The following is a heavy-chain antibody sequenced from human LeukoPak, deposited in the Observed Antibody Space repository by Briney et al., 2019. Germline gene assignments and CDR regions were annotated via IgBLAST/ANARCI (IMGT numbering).Heavy chain of an antibody. D-gene: IGHD6-13*01. CDR1: GFTFSNYA. CDR2: ISYDGSNK. J-gene: IGHJ4*02. V-gene: IGHV3-30*09. CDR3: ARVRLQQQLGDY. Sequence: PGRSLRLSCAASGFTFSNYAMHWVRQAPGKGLEWVAVISYDGSNKYYADSVKGRFAISRDNSKNTLYLQMNSLRAEDTAVYYCARVRLQQQLGDYWGQGTLVTVSS.